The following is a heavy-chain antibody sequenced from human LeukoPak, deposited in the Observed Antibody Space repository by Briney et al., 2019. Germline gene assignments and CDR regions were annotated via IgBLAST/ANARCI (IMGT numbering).Heavy chain of an antibody. Sequence: ETLSLTCTVSGGSISSYYWSWIRQPPGKGLEWIGYIYYSGSTNYNPSLKGRVTISVDTSKNQFSLKLSSVTAADTAVYYCARRLRSRGPFDCWGQGTLVTVSS. J-gene: IGHJ4*02. CDR1: GGSISSYY. CDR3: ARRLRSRGPFDC. CDR2: IYYSGST. V-gene: IGHV4-59*08.